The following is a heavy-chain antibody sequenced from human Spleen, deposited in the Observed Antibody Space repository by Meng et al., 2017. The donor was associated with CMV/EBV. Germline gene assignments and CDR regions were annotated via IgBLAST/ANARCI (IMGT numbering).Heavy chain of an antibody. CDR1: GFTFSSYA. V-gene: IGHV3-23*01. Sequence: GESLKISCAASGFTFSSYAMSWVRQAPGKGLEWVSAISGSGGSTYYADSVKGRFTISRDNAKNSLYLQMNSLRAEDTAVYYCARDETSITMVRGVIDYWGQGTLVTVSS. D-gene: IGHD3-10*01. CDR3: ARDETSITMVRGVIDY. CDR2: ISGSGGST. J-gene: IGHJ4*02.